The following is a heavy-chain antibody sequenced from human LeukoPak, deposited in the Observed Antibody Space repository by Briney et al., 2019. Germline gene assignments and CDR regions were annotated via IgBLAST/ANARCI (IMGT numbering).Heavy chain of an antibody. CDR3: ASPLPTGAGRPYYYYYMDV. CDR1: GGTFSSYA. D-gene: IGHD6-19*01. CDR2: IIPIFGTA. Sequence: GSSVTVSCKPSGGTFSSYAISWVRQAPGQGLEWMGGIIPIFGTANYAQKFQGRVTITTDESTSTAYMELSSLRSEDTAVYYCASPLPTGAGRPYYYYYMDVWGKGTTVTVSS. J-gene: IGHJ6*03. V-gene: IGHV1-69*05.